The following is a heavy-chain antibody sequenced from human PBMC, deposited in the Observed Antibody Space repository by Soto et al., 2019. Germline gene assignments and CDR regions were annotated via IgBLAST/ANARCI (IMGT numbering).Heavy chain of an antibody. CDR2: STYIGGTP. D-gene: IGHD2-8*01. CDR1: GFTLKDSA. Sequence: GGSLRLSCSASGFTLKDSAMHWVRQAPGRGLEQVAASTYIGGTPYYADSVKGRFTISRDNSQNTLYLQMSSLRPEDTGVYFCVSWVSAHFDYWGHGTPVTVSS. CDR3: VSWVSAHFDY. J-gene: IGHJ4*01. V-gene: IGHV3-64D*06.